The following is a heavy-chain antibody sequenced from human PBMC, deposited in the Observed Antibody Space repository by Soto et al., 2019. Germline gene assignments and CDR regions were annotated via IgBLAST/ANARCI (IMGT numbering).Heavy chain of an antibody. CDR1: GYTFTSYA. V-gene: IGHV1-3*01. D-gene: IGHD3-22*01. CDR3: ATHYDSSEYDY. J-gene: IGHJ4*02. CDR2: INAGNGNT. Sequence: QVQLVQSGAEVKKPGASVKVSCKASGYTFTSYAMHWVRQAPGQRLEWMGWINAGNGNTKYSQKFQGRVTITRDTSASTAYMELSSLRSEDTAVYSCATHYDSSEYDYWGQGTLVTVSS.